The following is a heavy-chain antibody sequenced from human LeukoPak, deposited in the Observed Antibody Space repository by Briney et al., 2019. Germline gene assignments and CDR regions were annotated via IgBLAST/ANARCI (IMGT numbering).Heavy chain of an antibody. Sequence: GASVKVSCKASGGTFSSYAISWVRQAPGQGLEWMGRIIPIFGTANYAQKFQGRVTITTYESTSTAYMELSSLRSEDTAVYYCARGDVVVPAAIGHYYYYYYMDVWGKGTTVTVSS. J-gene: IGHJ6*03. V-gene: IGHV1-69*05. CDR3: ARGDVVVPAAIGHYYYYYYMDV. D-gene: IGHD2-2*02. CDR1: GGTFSSYA. CDR2: IIPIFGTA.